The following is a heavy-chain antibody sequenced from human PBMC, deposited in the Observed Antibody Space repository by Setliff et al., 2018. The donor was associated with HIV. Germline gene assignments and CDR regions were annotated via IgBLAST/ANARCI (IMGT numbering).Heavy chain of an antibody. CDR3: ARGSRSPLVNKFRVTPAFDY. Sequence: SETLSLTCAVYGGSFSGHYWSWIRQTPGKGLEWIGDISHSGSTNYNPSLKSRVTISVDTSKNQFSLRLTSVTAADTAEYFCARGSRSPLVNKFRVTPAFDYWGQGTLVTVSS. CDR2: ISHSGST. J-gene: IGHJ4*01. V-gene: IGHV4-34*01. D-gene: IGHD2-21*02. CDR1: GGSFSGHY.